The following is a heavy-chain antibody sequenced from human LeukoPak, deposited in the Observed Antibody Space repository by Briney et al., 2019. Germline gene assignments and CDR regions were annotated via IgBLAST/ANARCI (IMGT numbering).Heavy chain of an antibody. D-gene: IGHD6-19*01. Sequence: SETLSLTCTVSGGSISSYYWSWIRQPAGKGLEWIGRVYTSGSTSHNPSLKSRVTISVDTSKNQFSLNLSSVTAADTAVYYCARHAVYAGSGWAFDYWGQGTLVTVSS. J-gene: IGHJ4*02. CDR3: ARHAVYAGSGWAFDY. CDR2: VYTSGST. V-gene: IGHV4-4*07. CDR1: GGSISSYY.